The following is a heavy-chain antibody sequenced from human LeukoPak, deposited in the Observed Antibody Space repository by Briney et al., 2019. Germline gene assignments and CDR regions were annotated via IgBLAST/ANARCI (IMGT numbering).Heavy chain of an antibody. CDR2: ISSSSSYI. CDR3: ANMAAAGTEAFDI. CDR1: GFTFSSYS. J-gene: IGHJ3*02. D-gene: IGHD6-13*01. V-gene: IGHV3-21*01. Sequence: GGSLRLSCAASGFTFSSYSMNWVRQAPGKGLEWVSSISSSSSYIYYADSVKGRFTISRDNAKNSLYLQMNSLRAEDTAVYYCANMAAAGTEAFDIWGQGTMVTVSS.